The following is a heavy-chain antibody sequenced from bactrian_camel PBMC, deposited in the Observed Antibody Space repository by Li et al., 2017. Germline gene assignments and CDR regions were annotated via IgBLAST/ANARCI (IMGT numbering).Heavy chain of an antibody. CDR2: IRSDGSA. CDR1: EDTHSCI. Sequence: HVQLVESGGGSVQAGGPLRLACTWSEDTHSCIMGWWRRPVGEEEREFVSRIRSDGSADYADSVKGRFAISQDNASNTVYLQMNDLQPEVTAMYYCAACWLLYGPKWNDPAEYSYWGQGTQVTVS. CDR3: AACWLLYGPKWNDPAEYSY. D-gene: IGHD1*01. J-gene: IGHJ4*01. V-gene: IGHV3S55*01.